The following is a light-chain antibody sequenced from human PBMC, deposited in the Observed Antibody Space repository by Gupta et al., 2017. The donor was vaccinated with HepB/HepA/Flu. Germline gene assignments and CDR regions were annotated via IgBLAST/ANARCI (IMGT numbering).Light chain of an antibody. J-gene: IGLJ3*02. V-gene: IGLV1-47*01. CDR2: RDN. CDR1: SSNIGSNF. Sequence: QSVLTQPPSASGPPGQWVTISCSGGSSNIGSNFVYWYQQLPGTAPKLLIYRDNRRPSGVPDRFAASKSGTSAYLAISGLRSEDESDYDCAAWDDSLSGVVFGGGTKLNV. CDR3: AAWDDSLSGVV.